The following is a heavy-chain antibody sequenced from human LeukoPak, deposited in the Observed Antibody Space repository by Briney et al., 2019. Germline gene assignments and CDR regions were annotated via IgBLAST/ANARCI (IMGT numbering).Heavy chain of an antibody. CDR1: GFTFSIYG. CDR2: IRYDGSNK. CDR3: ASPCAGWYYYYMDV. D-gene: IGHD2-15*01. J-gene: IGHJ6*03. V-gene: IGHV3-30*02. Sequence: GGSLRLSCAAAGFTFSIYGTHWVRQAPGKGLEWVAFIRYDGSNKYYADSVKGRFTISRDNSKNSLYLQMNSPRAEDTAVYYCASPCAGWYYYYMDVWGKGTTVTVSS.